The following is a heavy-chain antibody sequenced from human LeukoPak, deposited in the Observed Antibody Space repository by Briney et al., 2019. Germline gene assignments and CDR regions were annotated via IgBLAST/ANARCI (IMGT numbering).Heavy chain of an antibody. Sequence: GGSLRLSCAASGFTFSTYWMSWVRQAPGKGLEWVANINQDGSEKYYVDSVKGRFTISRDNAKNSLYLQMNSLRAEDTAVYYCASFTVPFDYWGQGTLVTVSS. J-gene: IGHJ4*02. CDR2: INQDGSEK. D-gene: IGHD4-11*01. V-gene: IGHV3-7*02. CDR1: GFTFSTYW. CDR3: ASFTVPFDY.